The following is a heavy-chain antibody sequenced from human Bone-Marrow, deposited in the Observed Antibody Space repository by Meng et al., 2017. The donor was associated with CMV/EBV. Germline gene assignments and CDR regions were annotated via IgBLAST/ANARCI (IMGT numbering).Heavy chain of an antibody. Sequence: SETLSLTCTVSGYSISSGYYWGWIRQPPGKGLEWIGTIYHSGSTYYNPSLKSRVTISVDTSKNQFSLKLSSVTAADTAVYYCARGVLGYCSGGSCYSGGMDVWGQGTTVTVSS. CDR3: ARGVLGYCSGGSCYSGGMDV. CDR2: IYHSGST. CDR1: GYSISSGYY. D-gene: IGHD2-15*01. V-gene: IGHV4-38-2*02. J-gene: IGHJ6*02.